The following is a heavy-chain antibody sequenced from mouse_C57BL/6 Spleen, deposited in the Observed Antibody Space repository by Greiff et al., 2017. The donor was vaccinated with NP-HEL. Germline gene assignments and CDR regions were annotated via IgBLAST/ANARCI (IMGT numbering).Heavy chain of an antibody. CDR3: ARYSNYVLDY. J-gene: IGHJ2*01. CDR1: GYTFTSYW. D-gene: IGHD2-5*01. V-gene: IGHV1-69*01. Sequence: QVQLKQPGAELVMPGASVKLSCKASGYTFTSYWMHWVKQRPGQGLEWIGEIDPSDSYTNYNQKFKGKSTLTVDKSSSTAYMQLSSLTSEDSAVYYCARYSNYVLDYWGQGTTLTVSS. CDR2: IDPSDSYT.